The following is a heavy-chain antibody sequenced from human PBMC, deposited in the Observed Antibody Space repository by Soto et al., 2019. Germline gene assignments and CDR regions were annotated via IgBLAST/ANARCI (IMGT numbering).Heavy chain of an antibody. Sequence: QVQLQESGPGLVKPSQTLSLTCTVSGGSISSGGYYWSWIRQHPGKGLEWIGYIYYSGSTYYNPSLKSRVTISVDTSKNQFSLKRSSVTAADTAVYYCARGGGYSYGYYLSYWGQGTLVTVSS. CDR3: ARGGGYSYGYYLSY. CDR2: IYYSGST. D-gene: IGHD5-18*01. CDR1: GGSISSGGYY. J-gene: IGHJ4*02. V-gene: IGHV4-31*03.